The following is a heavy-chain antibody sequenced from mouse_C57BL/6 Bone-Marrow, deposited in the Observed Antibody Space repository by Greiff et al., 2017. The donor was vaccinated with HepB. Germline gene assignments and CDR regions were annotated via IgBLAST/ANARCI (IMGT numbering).Heavy chain of an antibody. CDR1: GFTFSSYA. Sequence: EVHLVESGGGLVKPGGSLKLSCAASGFTFSSYAMSWVRQTPEKRLEWVATISDGGSYTYYPDNVKGRFTISRDNAKNNLYLQMSHLKSEDTAMYYCAREGIYYDYDGDYAMDYWGQGTSVTVSS. CDR3: AREGIYYDYDGDYAMDY. V-gene: IGHV5-4*01. CDR2: ISDGGSYT. J-gene: IGHJ4*01. D-gene: IGHD2-4*01.